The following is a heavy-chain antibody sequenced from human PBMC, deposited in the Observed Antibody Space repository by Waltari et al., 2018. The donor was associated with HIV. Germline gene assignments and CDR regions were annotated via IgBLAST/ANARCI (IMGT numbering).Heavy chain of an antibody. CDR1: GLPVCCYD. CDR2: ISGSGRST. J-gene: IGHJ6*02. V-gene: IGHV3-23*01. D-gene: IGHD3-9*01. Sequence: QLLESGGGLVPPGWSLIRSWAASGLPVCCYDRSWVGPAPGMGLEWVSGISGSGRSTYYADSVKGRFIISRDNSKNTVYLQMNSLRAEDTAVYYCAKSGGDILTGHSYYYYGMDVWGLGTTVTVSS. CDR3: AKSGGDILTGHSYYYYGMDV.